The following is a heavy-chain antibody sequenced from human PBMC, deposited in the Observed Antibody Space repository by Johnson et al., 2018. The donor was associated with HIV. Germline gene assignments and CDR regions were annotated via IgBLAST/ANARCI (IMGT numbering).Heavy chain of an antibody. Sequence: QVQLVESGGGLVQPGGSLRLSCAASGFFFGGFGLHWVRQAPGKGLEWVASISYDGGNKYYADSVRGRGTISRDNSKKTLYLQMNSLRAEDTAVYYCARERFSDILTGYHAFDLWGQGTMVTVSS. J-gene: IGHJ3*01. D-gene: IGHD3-9*01. V-gene: IGHV3-30*03. CDR2: ISYDGGNK. CDR1: GFFFGGFG. CDR3: ARERFSDILTGYHAFDL.